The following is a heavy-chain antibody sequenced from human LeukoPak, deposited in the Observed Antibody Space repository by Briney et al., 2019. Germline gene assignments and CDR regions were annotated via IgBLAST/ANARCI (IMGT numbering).Heavy chain of an antibody. J-gene: IGHJ4*02. D-gene: IGHD3-22*01. CDR1: GFTFNNYW. Sequence: GGSLRLSCAAFGFTFNNYWMSWVRQAPGKGLEWVANINQDGSGKHYVDSVKGRFTISRDNSESTLYLQMNILRAEDTAIYYCTRDRPNYYGSDGHYYRRNGDYWGQGTLVTVSS. V-gene: IGHV3-7*03. CDR3: TRDRPNYYGSDGHYYRRNGDY. CDR2: INQDGSGK.